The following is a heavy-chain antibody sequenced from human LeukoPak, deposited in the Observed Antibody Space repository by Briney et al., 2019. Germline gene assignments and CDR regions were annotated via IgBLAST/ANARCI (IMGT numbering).Heavy chain of an antibody. V-gene: IGHV7-4-1*02. CDR2: INTNTGSP. CDR3: VRGVDTTGYFNY. D-gene: IGHD3-22*01. Sequence: ASVKVSCKASGYTFSTYPINWVRQAPGQGLEWMGWINTNTGSPTYAQGLTGRFVFSSDTSVSTAFLQINSLKAEDTALYYCVRGVDTTGYFNYWGQGTLVTVSS. J-gene: IGHJ4*02. CDR1: GYTFSTYP.